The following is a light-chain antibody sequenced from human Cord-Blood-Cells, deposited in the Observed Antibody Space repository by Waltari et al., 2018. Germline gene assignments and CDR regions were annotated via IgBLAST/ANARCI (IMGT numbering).Light chain of an antibody. CDR1: SSDVGSYNL. V-gene: IGLV2-23*01. J-gene: IGLJ1*01. CDR2: EGS. CDR3: CSYAGSSTYV. Sequence: QSALTQPASVSGSPGQSITISCTGTSSDVGSYNLVSWYQKHPGKAPKLMIYEGSKRPSGVSNRFSGSNSGNTASLTISGLQAEDEADYYCCSYAGSSTYVFGTGTKVTVL.